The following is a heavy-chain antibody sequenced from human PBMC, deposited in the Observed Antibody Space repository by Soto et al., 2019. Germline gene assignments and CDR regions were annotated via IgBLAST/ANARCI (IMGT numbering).Heavy chain of an antibody. CDR3: GRGRSGQIVVFY. Sequence: ASVKVSCKTSGYTFTGHYIHWVRQAPQQGPEWMGEIGPESGATRYAQKFRGRVTMTMDTSVTTVYMELKNLSPDDTAVYYCGRGRSGQIVVFYWGQGTPVTVSS. D-gene: IGHD1-26*01. J-gene: IGHJ4*02. CDR1: GYTFTGHY. CDR2: IGPESGAT. V-gene: IGHV1-2*02.